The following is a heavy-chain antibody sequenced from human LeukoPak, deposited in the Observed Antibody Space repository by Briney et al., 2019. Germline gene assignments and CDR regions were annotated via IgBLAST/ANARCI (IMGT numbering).Heavy chain of an antibody. D-gene: IGHD5-12*01. V-gene: IGHV4-34*01. Sequence: PSETLSLTCAVYGGSFSGYYWSWIRQPQGKGLEWIGEINHSGSTNYNPSPNSRVTISVETSKTQFSLRRSSVTAADTAVYYCARHGRGYSGNVVDYCGEGTLVIVSS. CDR1: GGSFSGYY. CDR2: INHSGST. CDR3: ARHGRGYSGNVVDY. J-gene: IGHJ4*02.